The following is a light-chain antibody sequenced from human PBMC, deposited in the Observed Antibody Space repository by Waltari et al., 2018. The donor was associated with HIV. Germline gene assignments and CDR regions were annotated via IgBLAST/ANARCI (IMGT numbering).Light chain of an antibody. CDR1: ENINTF. Sequence: DIQVTQSPSSLSASVGDRVTIICRTSENINTFLNWFQQKPGKLPRLVIYGASMLESGVPSRFSGTGSGTEFSLTISGLQPEDFATYYCLQGYSSILTFGPGTKVEVK. J-gene: IGKJ3*01. V-gene: IGKV1-39*01. CDR3: LQGYSSILT. CDR2: GAS.